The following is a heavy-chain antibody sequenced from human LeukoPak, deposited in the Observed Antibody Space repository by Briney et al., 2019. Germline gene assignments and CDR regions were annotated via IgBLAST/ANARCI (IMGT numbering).Heavy chain of an antibody. CDR3: ATEPHTGTAFNWFDP. CDR1: VRSVSSYH. Sequence: PSETLSLTCTVSVRSVSSYHWSWIRQPAGKGLEWIGRIYTSGSTNYNPSLKSRVTISVDKSKNQFSLRLSSVTAADTAVYYCATEPHTGTAFNWFDPWGQGTLVTVSS. J-gene: IGHJ5*02. D-gene: IGHD4-17*01. CDR2: IYTSGST. V-gene: IGHV4-4*07.